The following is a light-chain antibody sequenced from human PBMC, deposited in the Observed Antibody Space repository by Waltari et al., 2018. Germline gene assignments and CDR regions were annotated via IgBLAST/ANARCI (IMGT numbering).Light chain of an antibody. J-gene: IGLJ3*02. CDR3: SMYMGSGVWV. CDR1: YVSASSNSY. V-gene: IGLV8-61*01. Sequence: QTAVTPAPSSSAFPGGTVTPTFASSYVSASSNSYPTCYQQTPGQPPLTLVYKGISRSSAVPDRFSGSIRGNTAALTITGAQADDESDYYCSMYMGSGVWVFGGGTRLTVL. CDR2: KGI.